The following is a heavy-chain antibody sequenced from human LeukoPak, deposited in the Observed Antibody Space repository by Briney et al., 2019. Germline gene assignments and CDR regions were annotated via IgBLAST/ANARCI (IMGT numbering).Heavy chain of an antibody. Sequence: GGSLRLSCEASGFTSSIYSMHWVRQAPAKRLEWVAGITNGGSYKYYADSVKGRFTISRDNSRSTLYLQMNSLRPDDTALYYCAKPRGGDSWAFDTWGQGTMGAVSS. CDR3: AKPRGGDSWAFDT. D-gene: IGHD2-21*02. CDR2: ITNGGSYK. CDR1: GFTSSIYS. V-gene: IGHV3-30*18. J-gene: IGHJ3*02.